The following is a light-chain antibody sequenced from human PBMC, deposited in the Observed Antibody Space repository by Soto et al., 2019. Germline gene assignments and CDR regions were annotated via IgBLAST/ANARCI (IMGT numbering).Light chain of an antibody. V-gene: IGKV3-11*01. CDR3: QQRGDWPPWT. CDR2: DAS. Sequence: EIVLTQSPATLSLSPGERATLSCRASQSVSSYLTWYQQKPGQAPRLLIYDASNRATGIPVRFSGSGSGTDFTLTISILEPEDVAVYYCQQRGDWPPWTVGQGTKVEIK. CDR1: QSVSSY. J-gene: IGKJ1*01.